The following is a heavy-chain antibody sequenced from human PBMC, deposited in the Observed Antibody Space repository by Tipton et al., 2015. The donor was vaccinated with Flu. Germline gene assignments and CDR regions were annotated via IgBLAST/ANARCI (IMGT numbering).Heavy chain of an antibody. J-gene: IGHJ4*02. CDR1: GFTFSSYA. V-gene: IGHV3-23*01. CDR3: VTALKGTRKLGDLEFDY. Sequence: SLRLSCTASGFTFSSYAMSWVRPAPGKGLEWVSAISGSGDSTFYADSVKGRFTISRDNSKNTLYLQMNSLRPEDTAVYYCVTALKGTRKLGDLEFDYWGQGTLVTVSS. D-gene: IGHD1-1*01. CDR2: ISGSGDST.